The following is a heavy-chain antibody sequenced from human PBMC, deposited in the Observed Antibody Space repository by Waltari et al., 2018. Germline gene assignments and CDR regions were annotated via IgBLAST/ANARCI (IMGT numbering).Heavy chain of an antibody. Sequence: EVQLVESGGALVQPGGSLRLSCAASGFTFSSYWMHWVRQVPGKGLVWVSGIFSDGSRISYADFVKGRFTISRDNAKNTLYLQMNSLRAEDTAIYYCSRSIGATFWFDPWGQGTLVTVSS. CDR3: SRSIGATFWFDP. CDR2: IFSDGSRI. J-gene: IGHJ5*02. D-gene: IGHD1-26*01. V-gene: IGHV3-74*01. CDR1: GFTFSSYW.